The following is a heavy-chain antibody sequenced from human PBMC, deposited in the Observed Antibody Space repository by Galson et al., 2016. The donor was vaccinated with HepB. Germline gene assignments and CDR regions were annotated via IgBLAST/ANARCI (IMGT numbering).Heavy chain of an antibody. J-gene: IGHJ4*02. Sequence: TLSLTCTVSGGSISSGGDYWSWIRHHPGKGLEWIGYIHYSGNTDYNPALKSRVKISVDTSKNQFSLKMSSVTAADTAVYFCAGTLWFGELVFAYCGQGTLVTVSS. CDR3: AGTLWFGELVFAY. D-gene: IGHD3-10*01. CDR1: GGSISSGGDY. V-gene: IGHV4-31*03. CDR2: IHYSGNT.